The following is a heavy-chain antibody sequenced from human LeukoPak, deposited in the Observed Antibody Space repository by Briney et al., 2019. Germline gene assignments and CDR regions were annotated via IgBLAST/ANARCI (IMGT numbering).Heavy chain of an antibody. CDR3: ARGDIVVVPAAPYAFDI. V-gene: IGHV4-31*03. D-gene: IGHD2-2*01. CDR1: GGSIGGHTFC. Sequence: SETLSLTCTVSGGSIGGHTFCWDWIRQHPGKGLEWIGYIYYSGSTYYNPSLKSRVTISVDTSKNQFSLKLSSVTAADTAVYYCARGDIVVVPAAPYAFDIWGQGTMVTVSS. CDR2: IYYSGST. J-gene: IGHJ3*02.